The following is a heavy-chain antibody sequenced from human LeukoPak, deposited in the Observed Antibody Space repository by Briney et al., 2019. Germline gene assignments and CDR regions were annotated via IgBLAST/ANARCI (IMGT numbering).Heavy chain of an antibody. D-gene: IGHD3-3*01. CDR1: GFTFSSYA. CDR2: ISYDGSNK. J-gene: IGHJ4*02. CDR3: ARGGVGLRITIFHPFDY. V-gene: IGHV3-30-3*01. Sequence: GGSLRLSCAASGFTFSSYAMHWVRQAPGKGLEWVAVISYDGSNKYYADSVKGRFTISRDNSKNTLYLQMNSLRAEDTAVYYCARGGVGLRITIFHPFDYWGQGTLVTVSS.